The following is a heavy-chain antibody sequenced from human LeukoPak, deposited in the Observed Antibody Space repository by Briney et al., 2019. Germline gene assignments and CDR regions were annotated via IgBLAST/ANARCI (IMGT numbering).Heavy chain of an antibody. V-gene: IGHV1-69*04. CDR2: IIPILGIA. CDR1: GYTFTSYG. J-gene: IGHJ4*02. D-gene: IGHD5-12*01. Sequence: SVKVSCKASGYTFTSYGISWVRQAPGQGLGWMGRIIPILGIANCAQKFQGRVTITADKSTSTAYMELSSLRSEDTAVYYCARARRSGYDYKLDYWGQGTLVTVSS. CDR3: ARARRSGYDYKLDY.